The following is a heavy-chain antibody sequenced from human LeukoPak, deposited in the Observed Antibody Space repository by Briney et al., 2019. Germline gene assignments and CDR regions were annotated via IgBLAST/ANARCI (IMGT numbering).Heavy chain of an antibody. CDR1: GFTFSSYE. CDR2: IYSGGST. J-gene: IGHJ3*02. D-gene: IGHD1-1*01. CDR3: ARVTLENAFDI. V-gene: IGHV3-53*01. Sequence: PGGSLRLSCAASGFTFSSYEMNWVRQAPGKGLEWVSVIYSGGSTYYADSVKGRFTISRDNSKNTLYLQMNSLRAEDTAVYYCARVTLENAFDIWGQGTMVTVSS.